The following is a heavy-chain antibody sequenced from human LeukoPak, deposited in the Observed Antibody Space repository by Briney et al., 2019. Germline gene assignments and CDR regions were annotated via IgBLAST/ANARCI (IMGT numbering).Heavy chain of an antibody. Sequence: SETLSLTCAVYGGSFSGYYWSWIRQPPGKGLEWIGEINHSGSTNYNPSLKSRVTISVDSSKNQFSLKLSSVTAADTAVYYCAREINWNYVYFDYWGQGTLVTVS. V-gene: IGHV4-34*01. CDR2: INHSGST. CDR3: AREINWNYVYFDY. D-gene: IGHD1-7*01. J-gene: IGHJ4*02. CDR1: GGSFSGYY.